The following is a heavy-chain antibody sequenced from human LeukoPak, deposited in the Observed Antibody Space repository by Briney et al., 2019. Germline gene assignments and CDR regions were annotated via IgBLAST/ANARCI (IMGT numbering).Heavy chain of an antibody. CDR3: VKDTSGASQYFQY. V-gene: IGHV3-9*03. CDR1: GFTFDNYA. Sequence: KAGKSLRLSCAAFGFTFDNYAMHWVRQAPGKSLEWVSSISWNSANIAYADSVKGRFTISRDNAKNSLYLQMNSLRPEDMALYYCVKDTSGASQYFQYWGHGTVVTVSS. J-gene: IGHJ1*01. D-gene: IGHD2-15*01. CDR2: ISWNSANI.